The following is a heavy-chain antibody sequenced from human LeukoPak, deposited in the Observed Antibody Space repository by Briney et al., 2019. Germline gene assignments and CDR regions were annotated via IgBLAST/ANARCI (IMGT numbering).Heavy chain of an antibody. CDR3: ARVTGGGNVAYWYFDL. Sequence: SETLSLTCGVDGGSFTASYWSWIRQSPGKGLEWIGEIHHAGDTNYNPSLKSRVTISLDIYKAQFSLNLKSVTAADTAVYYCARVTGGGNVAYWYFDLWGRGTLVTVS. V-gene: IGHV4-34*01. CDR1: GGSFTASY. D-gene: IGHD4-23*01. J-gene: IGHJ2*01. CDR2: IHHAGDT.